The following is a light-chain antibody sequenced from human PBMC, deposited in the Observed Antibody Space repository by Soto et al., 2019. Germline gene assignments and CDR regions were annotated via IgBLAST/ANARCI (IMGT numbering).Light chain of an antibody. CDR3: QHWTDYSWT. J-gene: IGKJ1*01. V-gene: IGKV1-5*03. CDR1: QSLTTW. CDR2: KTS. Sequence: DIHMTQSPSTLSASVGDRGTITCRASQSLTTWLAWYQQKPGKAPNLLIYKTSSLESGVPSRFSGSGSGTEFTLTISSLQPDDFATYYCQHWTDYSWTFGQGTKVEVK.